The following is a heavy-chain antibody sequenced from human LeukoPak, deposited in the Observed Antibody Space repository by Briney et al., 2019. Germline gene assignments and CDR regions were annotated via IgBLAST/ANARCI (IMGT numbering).Heavy chain of an antibody. D-gene: IGHD2-8*02. Sequence: GGSLRLSCAASGFTFDDYAMHWVRHAPGKGLEWVSGISWNSGSIVYADSVKGRFTISRDNAKNSLYLQMNSLRPEDTALYYCAKGASRDGGVSGAWGQGTLVTVSS. CDR3: AKGASRDGGVSGA. J-gene: IGHJ5*02. V-gene: IGHV3-9*01. CDR2: ISWNSGSI. CDR1: GFTFDDYA.